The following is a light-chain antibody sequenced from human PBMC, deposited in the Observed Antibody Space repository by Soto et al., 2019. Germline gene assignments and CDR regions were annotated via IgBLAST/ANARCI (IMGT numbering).Light chain of an antibody. CDR1: QGISSY. CDR2: AAS. J-gene: IGKJ5*01. V-gene: IGKV1-9*01. CDR3: QQLNSFPIT. Sequence: EIQLTQSPSFLSASVGDRVTITCRASQGISSYLAWYQQKPGKAPKLLIYAASTLQSGVPSRFSGSGSGTEFTLTISSLQPEDFATYYCQQLNSFPITFDQGTRLEIK.